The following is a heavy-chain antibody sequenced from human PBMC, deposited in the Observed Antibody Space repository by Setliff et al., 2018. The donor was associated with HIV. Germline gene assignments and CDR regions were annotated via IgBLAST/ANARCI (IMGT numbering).Heavy chain of an antibody. D-gene: IGHD3-22*01. Sequence: ASVKVSCKASGYAFTGYYLHWVRQAPGQGLEWMGWINPSDGGTHFPPKFQGRVTMTRDSSISTAYMELSRLRSDDTAVYYCARGFEFDNSDSSGFYYNWGQGTLVTSPQ. CDR3: ARGFEFDNSDSSGFYYN. CDR2: INPSDGGT. CDR1: GYAFTGYY. J-gene: IGHJ4*02. V-gene: IGHV1-2*02.